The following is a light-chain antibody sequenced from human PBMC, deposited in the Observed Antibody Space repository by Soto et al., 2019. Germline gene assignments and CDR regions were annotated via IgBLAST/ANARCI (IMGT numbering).Light chain of an antibody. Sequence: EIVMTQSPATLSVSPGERATLSCRASQSISGNLAWYQQKPGQAPRLLIFGASTRATGIPARFSGSGSGTEFTLNISSLQSEDFAVYYCQQYNTWPRTFGQGTKVEIK. V-gene: IGKV3-15*01. CDR1: QSISGN. CDR3: QQYNTWPRT. CDR2: GAS. J-gene: IGKJ1*01.